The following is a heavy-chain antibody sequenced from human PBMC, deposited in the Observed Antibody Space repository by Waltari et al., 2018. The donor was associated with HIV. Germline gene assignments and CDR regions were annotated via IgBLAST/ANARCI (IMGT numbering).Heavy chain of an antibody. CDR3: VRVEFGGYAYGY. CDR2: ISSTISST. Sequence: EVHLVESGGGLVKTGGSLGLSGAASGFTFGSYSMNWVRQAPGKGLEWVSSISSTISSTSYADSVKGRFTISRDNAKNSLYLQMNSLRAEDTAVYYCVRVEFGGYAYGYWGQGTLVTVSS. CDR1: GFTFGSYS. D-gene: IGHD5-12*01. J-gene: IGHJ4*02. V-gene: IGHV3-21*01.